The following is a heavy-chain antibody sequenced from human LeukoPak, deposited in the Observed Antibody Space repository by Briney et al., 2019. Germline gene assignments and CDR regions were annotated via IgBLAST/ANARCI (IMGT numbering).Heavy chain of an antibody. V-gene: IGHV3-7*03. J-gene: IGHJ4*02. CDR1: GFTSSDYW. D-gene: IGHD3-16*02. CDR3: ARVSFGGVIVNYFDY. Sequence: GGSLRLSCAASGFTSSDYWMHWVRQAPGKGLEWVANIKQDGSEKNYVASVEGRFTISRDNAKNSLYLQMNSLRAEDTALYHCARVSFGGVIVNYFDYWGQGTLVTVS. CDR2: IKQDGSEK.